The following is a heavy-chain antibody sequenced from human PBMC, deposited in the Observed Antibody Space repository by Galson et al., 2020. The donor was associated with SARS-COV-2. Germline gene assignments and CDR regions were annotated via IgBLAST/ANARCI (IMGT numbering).Heavy chain of an antibody. D-gene: IGHD6-13*01. Sequence: SETLSLTCTVSGGSISSYYWSWIQQPPGKGLEWIGYIYYSGSTNYNPSLKSRVTISVDTSKNQFSLKLSSVTAADTAVYYCARLARSSWYTKAFDIWGQGTMVTVSS. CDR3: ARLARSSWYTKAFDI. J-gene: IGHJ3*02. CDR2: IYYSGST. CDR1: GGSISSYY. V-gene: IGHV4-59*01.